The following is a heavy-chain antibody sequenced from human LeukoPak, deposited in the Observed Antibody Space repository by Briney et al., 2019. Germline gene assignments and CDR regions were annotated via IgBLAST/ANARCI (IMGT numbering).Heavy chain of an antibody. V-gene: IGHV1-18*01. Sequence: ASVKVSCKASGYTFTSYGISWVRQAPGQGLEWMGWISAYKCNTNYAQKLQGRVTMTTDTSTSTAYMELRSLRSDDTAVYYCARDSGWYYDFWSGYPTHWGQGTLVTVSA. CDR3: ARDSGWYYDFWSGYPTH. D-gene: IGHD3-3*01. CDR2: ISAYKCNT. J-gene: IGHJ4*02. CDR1: GYTFTSYG.